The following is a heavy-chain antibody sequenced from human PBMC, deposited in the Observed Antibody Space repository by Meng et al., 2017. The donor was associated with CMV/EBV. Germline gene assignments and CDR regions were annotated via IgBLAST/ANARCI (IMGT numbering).Heavy chain of an antibody. Sequence: SVKVSCKASGYTFTSYGISWVRQAPGQGLEWMGWISAYNGNTNYAQKLQGRVTMTTDTSTSTAYMELRSLRSDDTAVYYCARDRTARLRFLEWLPNHDAFDIWGQGTMVTVSS. D-gene: IGHD3-3*01. V-gene: IGHV1-18*01. J-gene: IGHJ3*02. CDR2: ISAYNGNT. CDR1: GYTFTSYG. CDR3: ARDRTARLRFLEWLPNHDAFDI.